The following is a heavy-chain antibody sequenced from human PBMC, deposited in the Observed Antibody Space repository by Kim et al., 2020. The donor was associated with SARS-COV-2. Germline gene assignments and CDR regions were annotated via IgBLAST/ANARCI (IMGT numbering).Heavy chain of an antibody. CDR1: GGSISSYY. Sequence: SETLSLTCTVSGGSISSYYWSWIRQPAGKGLEWIGRIYTSGSTNYNPSLKSRVTMSVDTSKNQCSLKLSSVTAADTAVYYCARDLSGSDDFWSGYSSYGMDVWGQGTTVTVSS. CDR2: IYTSGST. V-gene: IGHV4-4*07. D-gene: IGHD3-3*01. J-gene: IGHJ6*02. CDR3: ARDLSGSDDFWSGYSSYGMDV.